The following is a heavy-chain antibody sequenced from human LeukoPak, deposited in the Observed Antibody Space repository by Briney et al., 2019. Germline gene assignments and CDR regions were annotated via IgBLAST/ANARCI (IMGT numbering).Heavy chain of an antibody. CDR2: ISAYNGNT. V-gene: IGHV1-18*01. Sequence: ASVKVSCKASGYTFTSYGISWVRQAPGQGLEWMGWISAYNGNTNYAQKLQGRVTMTTDTPTSTAYMELRSLRSDDTAVYYCARTTEAHSWQTRYYSYYMDVWGKGTTVTVSS. CDR3: ARTTEAHSWQTRYYSYYMDV. J-gene: IGHJ6*03. CDR1: GYTFTSYG. D-gene: IGHD6-13*01.